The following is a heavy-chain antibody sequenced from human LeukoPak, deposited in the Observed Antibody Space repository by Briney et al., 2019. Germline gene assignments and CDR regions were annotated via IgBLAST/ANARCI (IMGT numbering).Heavy chain of an antibody. CDR3: ARVSGTYFDY. D-gene: IGHD5-12*01. CDR2: IKQDGSEQ. CDR1: GFTFSSYW. Sequence: PGGSLRLSCAVSGFTFSSYWMSWVRQAPGKGLEWVANIKQDGSEQYYVDSVKGRFTISRDNAKNSLYLQMISLRAEDTAVYYCARVSGTYFDYWGQGTLVTASS. V-gene: IGHV3-7*01. J-gene: IGHJ4*02.